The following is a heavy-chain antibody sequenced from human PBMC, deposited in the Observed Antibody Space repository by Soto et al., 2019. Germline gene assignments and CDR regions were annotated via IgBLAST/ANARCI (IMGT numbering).Heavy chain of an antibody. J-gene: IGHJ3*02. D-gene: IGHD3-9*01. CDR1: GFTVSSNY. Sequence: GGSLRLSCAASGFTVSSNYMSWVRQAPGKGLEWVSVIYSGGSTYYADSVKGRFTISRDNSKNTLYLQMNSLRAEDTAVYYCARAGLRYFDWLLGPGAFDIWGQGTMVTVSS. CDR3: ARAGLRYFDWLLGPGAFDI. CDR2: IYSGGST. V-gene: IGHV3-66*01.